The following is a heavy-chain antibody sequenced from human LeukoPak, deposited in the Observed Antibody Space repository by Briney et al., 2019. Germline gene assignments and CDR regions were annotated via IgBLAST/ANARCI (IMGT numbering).Heavy chain of an antibody. V-gene: IGHV4-39*07. CDR2: IYYSGST. D-gene: IGHD3-10*01. CDR1: GVSISSSNSY. CDR3: AREAITMAPPGGSPFDY. Sequence: SETLSLTCTVSGVSISSSNSYWVWIRQPPGKGLEWIGSIYYSGSTYYNPSLKSRVSVSVDTSKNQFSLKLSSVTAADTAVYYCAREAITMAPPGGSPFDYWGQGILVTVSS. J-gene: IGHJ4*02.